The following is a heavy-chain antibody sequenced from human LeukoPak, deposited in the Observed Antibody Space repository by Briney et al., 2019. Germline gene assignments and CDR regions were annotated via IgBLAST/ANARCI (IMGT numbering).Heavy chain of an antibody. CDR2: IYYSGST. D-gene: IGHD6-19*01. Sequence: PSETLSLTCTVSGGSISSSSYYWGWIRQPPGKGLEWIGSIYYSGSTYYNPSLKSRVTISVDTSKNQFSLKLSSVTAVDTAVYYCARDRAVAYFDYWGQGTLVTVSS. CDR3: ARDRAVAYFDY. J-gene: IGHJ4*02. V-gene: IGHV4-39*07. CDR1: GGSISSSSYY.